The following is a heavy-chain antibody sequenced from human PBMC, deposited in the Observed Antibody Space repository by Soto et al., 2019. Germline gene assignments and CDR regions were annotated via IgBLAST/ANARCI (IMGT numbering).Heavy chain of an antibody. J-gene: IGHJ4*02. V-gene: IGHV4-30-4*01. Sequence: SETLSLTCTVSGGSISSGDYYWSWIRQPPGKGLEWIGYIYYSGSTFYNPSLKSRVIMSVDTSKNQFSLKLSSVTAADTAVYYCARHTISTCDFDYWGQGTLVTVSS. D-gene: IGHD1-1*01. CDR3: ARHTISTCDFDY. CDR1: GGSISSGDYY. CDR2: IYYSGST.